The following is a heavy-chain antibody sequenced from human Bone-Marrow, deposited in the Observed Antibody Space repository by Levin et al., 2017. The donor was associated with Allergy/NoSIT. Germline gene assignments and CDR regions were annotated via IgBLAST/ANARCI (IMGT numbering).Heavy chain of an antibody. V-gene: IGHV5-51*01. Sequence: KVGESLKISCKTSGYTFAIYWIAWVRRMPGKGLEWMGNIYPAGSETRYSPSFQGQVTITADKSITTAYLQWNSLKASDTAIYYCARVRDGYNSPLEYWGQGTLVTVSS. CDR2: IYPAGSET. CDR1: GYTFAIYW. D-gene: IGHD5-24*01. CDR3: ARVRDGYNSPLEY. J-gene: IGHJ4*02.